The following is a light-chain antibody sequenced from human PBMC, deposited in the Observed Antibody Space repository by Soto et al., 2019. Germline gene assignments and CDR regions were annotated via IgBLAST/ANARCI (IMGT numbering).Light chain of an antibody. CDR1: QSVPSDW. J-gene: IGKJ3*01. V-gene: IGKV3D-20*02. CDR2: GAS. Sequence: EIVLTQSPGTLSLSPGERATLSCRASQSVPSDWLAWYRHKPGQAPRLLIYGASSRATGVPDRVSGSGSGTDFTLTISSPEPEDFAVYYCQQRSNWPPFTFGPGTKVDIK. CDR3: QQRSNWPPFT.